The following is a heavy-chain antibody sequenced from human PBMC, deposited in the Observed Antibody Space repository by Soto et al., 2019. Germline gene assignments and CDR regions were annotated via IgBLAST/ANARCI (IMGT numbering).Heavy chain of an antibody. V-gene: IGHV3-23*01. CDR2: ISGSGGST. J-gene: IGHJ6*02. Sequence: EVQLLESGGGLVQPGGSLRLSCAASGFTFSSYAMSWVRQAPGKGLEWVSAISGSGGSTYYADSVKGRFTISRDNSKNTLYLQMHSLRAEDTAVYYCAKDSIAARLYYYYGMDVWGQGTTVTVSS. CDR1: GFTFSSYA. CDR3: AKDSIAARLYYYYGMDV. D-gene: IGHD6-6*01.